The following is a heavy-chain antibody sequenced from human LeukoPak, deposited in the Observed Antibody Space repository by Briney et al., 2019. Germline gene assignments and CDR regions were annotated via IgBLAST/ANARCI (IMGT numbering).Heavy chain of an antibody. CDR1: EYTFTSYH. D-gene: IGHD1-1*01. CDR2: IKPRGGST. V-gene: IGHV1-46*01. J-gene: IGHJ4*02. Sequence: ASVKVSCKASEYTFTSYHRHWVRQAPGQGPEWMGVIKPRGGSTSYAQKFQGRVTMTRDTSTSTVYMELSSLRAEDTAVYFCARDNINWSFDYWGQGTLVTVSS. CDR3: ARDNINWSFDY.